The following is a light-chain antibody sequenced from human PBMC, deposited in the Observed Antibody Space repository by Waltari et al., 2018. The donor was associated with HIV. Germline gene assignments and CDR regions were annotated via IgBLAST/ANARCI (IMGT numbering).Light chain of an antibody. V-gene: IGLV3-10*01. Sequence: SYELTQPPSVPVSPGQTARNNCSGDTLPKKYAHWYQQKSGQAPVLVIYEDIKRPSGIPERFSGSSSGTVAILTISGAQVEDEADYYCYSTESSGTHRVFGGGTKLTVL. CDR1: TLPKKY. J-gene: IGLJ3*02. CDR2: EDI. CDR3: YSTESSGTHRV.